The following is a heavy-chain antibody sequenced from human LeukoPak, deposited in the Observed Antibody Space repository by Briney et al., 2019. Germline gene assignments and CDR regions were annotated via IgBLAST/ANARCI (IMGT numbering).Heavy chain of an antibody. CDR3: ARRPYYYYYYMDV. J-gene: IGHJ6*03. V-gene: IGHV1-2*02. Sequence: ASVKVSCKASGYTFTGYYMHWVRQAPGQGLEWMGWINPNSGGTNCAQKFQGRVTMTRDTSISTAYMELSRLRSDDTAVYYCARRPYYYYYYMDVWGKGTTVTVSS. CDR2: INPNSGGT. CDR1: GYTFTGYY.